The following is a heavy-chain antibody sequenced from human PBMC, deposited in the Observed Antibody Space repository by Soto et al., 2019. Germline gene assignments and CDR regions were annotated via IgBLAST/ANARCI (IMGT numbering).Heavy chain of an antibody. V-gene: IGHV4-59*01. CDR1: GDSISAYS. J-gene: IGHJ4*02. CDR3: AREGNLGRWLQPLDF. Sequence: SEALSLTCTVAGDSISAYSWSWGRQPPGKGLEWIGNIHYNGNTKYNPSLKRRVTLSLDTSKNQFSLRLISVTAADTAKYFCAREGNLGRWLQPLDFWGQGTLVTVSS. CDR2: IHYNGNT. D-gene: IGHD5-12*01.